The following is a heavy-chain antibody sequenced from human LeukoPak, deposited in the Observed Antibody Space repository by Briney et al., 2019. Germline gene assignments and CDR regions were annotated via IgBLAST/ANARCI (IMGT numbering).Heavy chain of an antibody. V-gene: IGHV3-21*01. CDR1: GFTFSSYS. Sequence: GGSLRLSCAASGFTFSSYSMNWVRQAPGKGLEWVSSISSSSSYIYYADSVKGRFTISRDNAKNSLYLQMNSLRAEDTAVYYCARDHSIQLTETLFDYWGQGTLVTVSS. CDR2: ISSSSSYI. D-gene: IGHD5-18*01. CDR3: ARDHSIQLTETLFDY. J-gene: IGHJ4*02.